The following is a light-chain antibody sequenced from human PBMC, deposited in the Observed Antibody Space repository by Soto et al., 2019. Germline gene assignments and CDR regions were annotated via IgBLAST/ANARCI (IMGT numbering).Light chain of an antibody. Sequence: DXQVTHSPCTLSGSVVDRVTITCRASQTISSWLAWYQQKPGKAPKLLIYKASTLKSGVPSRFSGSGSGTEFTLTISSLQPDDFATYYCQHYNSYSEAFGQGTKVDIK. CDR3: QHYNSYSEA. CDR1: QTISSW. CDR2: KAS. J-gene: IGKJ1*01. V-gene: IGKV1-5*03.